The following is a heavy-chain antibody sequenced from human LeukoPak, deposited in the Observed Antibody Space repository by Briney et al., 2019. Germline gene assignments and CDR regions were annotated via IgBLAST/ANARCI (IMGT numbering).Heavy chain of an antibody. V-gene: IGHV1-69*01. J-gene: IGHJ4*02. CDR3: ARSDGSGSPFDY. Sequence: SVKVSCKASGGTFGSYAISWVRQAPGQGLEWMGGIIPLFGTTKYAQKFQGRVTITADESTSTAYMELSSLTSEDTAVYYCARSDGSGSPFDYWGQGTLVTVSS. CDR1: GGTFGSYA. D-gene: IGHD3-10*01. CDR2: IIPLFGTT.